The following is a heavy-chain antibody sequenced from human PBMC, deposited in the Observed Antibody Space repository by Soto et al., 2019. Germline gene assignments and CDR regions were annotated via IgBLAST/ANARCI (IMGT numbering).Heavy chain of an antibody. CDR2: IDPSDSQT. V-gene: IGHV5-10-1*01. Sequence: GESLKISCKGSGYSFASYWITWVRQKPGKGLEWMGRIDPSDSQTYYSPSFRGHVTISATKSITTVFLQWSSLRDSDTAMYYCARQIYDSDTGPNFQYYFDSWGQGTPVTVSS. CDR3: ARQIYDSDTGPNFQYYFDS. D-gene: IGHD3-22*01. CDR1: GYSFASYW. J-gene: IGHJ4*02.